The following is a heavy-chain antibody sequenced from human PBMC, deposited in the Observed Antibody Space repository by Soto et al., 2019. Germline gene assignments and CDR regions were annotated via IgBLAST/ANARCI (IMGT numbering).Heavy chain of an antibody. CDR2: INPSDDAT. CDR3: ARDLTREGDYYDRSGYYLDY. CDR1: GYTFTRYY. Sequence: ASVKVSCKASGYTFTRYYMHWVRQAPGQGLEWMGIINPSDDATSYAEKFQGRLTMTKDTSTSTVYMEMSGLRSEGTAVYYCARDLTREGDYYDRSGYYLDYWGQGTLVTVSS. J-gene: IGHJ4*02. V-gene: IGHV1-46*01. D-gene: IGHD3-22*01.